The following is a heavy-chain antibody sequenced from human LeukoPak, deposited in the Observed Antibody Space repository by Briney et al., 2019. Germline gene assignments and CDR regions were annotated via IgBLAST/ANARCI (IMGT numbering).Heavy chain of an antibody. V-gene: IGHV4-61*08. J-gene: IGHJ4*02. CDR1: GGSISSGGYY. D-gene: IGHD6-13*01. Sequence: SETLSLTCTVSGGSISSGGYYWSWIRQHPGKGLEWIGYIYYSGSTNYNSSLKSRVTISVDTSKNQFSLKLSSGTAADTAVYYCARGDSSSWFPLGHFDYWGQGTLVTVSS. CDR3: ARGDSSSWFPLGHFDY. CDR2: IYYSGST.